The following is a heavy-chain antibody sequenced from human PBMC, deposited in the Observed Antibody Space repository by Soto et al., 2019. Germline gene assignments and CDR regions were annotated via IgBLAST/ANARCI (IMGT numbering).Heavy chain of an antibody. CDR3: AKDPGGYCGGDCYYYFDY. V-gene: IGHV3-23*01. Sequence: ESGGGLVQPGGSLRLSCAASGFTFSSYAMSWVRQAPGKGLEWVSAISGSGGSTYYADSVKGRFTISRDNSKNTLYLQMNSLRAEDTAVYYCAKDPGGYCGGDCYYYFDYWGQGTLVTVSS. CDR1: GFTFSSYA. CDR2: ISGSGGST. J-gene: IGHJ4*02. D-gene: IGHD2-21*02.